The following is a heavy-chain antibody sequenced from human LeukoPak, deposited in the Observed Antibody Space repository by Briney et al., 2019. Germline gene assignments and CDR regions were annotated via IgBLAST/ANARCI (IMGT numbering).Heavy chain of an antibody. J-gene: IGHJ6*04. D-gene: IGHD6-13*01. CDR2: IKQDGSEK. Sequence: GGSLRLSCAASGFTFSSYWMSGVRQAPGKGLEWVANIKQDGSEKYYVDSVKGRFTISRDNAKNSLYLQMNSLRAEDTAVYYCARVGAAAGTLYYYYGMDVWGEGTTVTVSS. CDR1: GFTFSSYW. CDR3: ARVGAAAGTLYYYYGMDV. V-gene: IGHV3-7*03.